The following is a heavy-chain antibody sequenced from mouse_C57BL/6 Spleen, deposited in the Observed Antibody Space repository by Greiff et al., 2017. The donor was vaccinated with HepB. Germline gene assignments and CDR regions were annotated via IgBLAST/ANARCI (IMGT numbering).Heavy chain of an antibody. Sequence: QVQLQQSGAELVRPGASVTLSCKASGYTFTDYEMHWVKQTPVHGLEWIGAIDPETGGTAYNQKFKGKAILTADKSSSTAYMELRSLTSEDSAVYYCTRGGGGAWFAYWGQGTLGTVSA. CDR2: IDPETGGT. J-gene: IGHJ3*01. V-gene: IGHV1-15*01. CDR3: TRGGGGAWFAY. CDR1: GYTFTDYE.